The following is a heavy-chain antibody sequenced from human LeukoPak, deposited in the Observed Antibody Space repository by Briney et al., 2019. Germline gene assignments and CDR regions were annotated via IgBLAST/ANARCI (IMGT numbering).Heavy chain of an antibody. D-gene: IGHD3-9*01. CDR1: GGTFSSYA. Sequence: ASVKVSCKASGGTFSSYAISWVRQAPGQGLEWMGGIIPIFGTANYAQKFQGRVTITADESTSTAYMELSSLRSEDTAVYYCARELRYDILTGYRYYFDYWGQGTLVTVSS. CDR3: ARELRYDILTGYRYYFDY. V-gene: IGHV1-69*13. J-gene: IGHJ4*02. CDR2: IIPIFGTA.